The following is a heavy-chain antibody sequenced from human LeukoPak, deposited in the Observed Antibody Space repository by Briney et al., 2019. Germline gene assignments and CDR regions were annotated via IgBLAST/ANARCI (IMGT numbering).Heavy chain of an antibody. CDR1: GFTFSSYG. J-gene: IGHJ5*02. CDR2: ISYDGSDK. D-gene: IGHD3-22*01. Sequence: PGGSLRLSCAASGFTFSSYGMHWVRQAPGKGLEWVAVISYDGSDKYYADSVKGRFTISRDNSKNTLYLQMSSLRAEDTAVYFCAKDDYYDSSGDPNWFDPWGQGTLVTVSS. V-gene: IGHV3-30*18. CDR3: AKDDYYDSSGDPNWFDP.